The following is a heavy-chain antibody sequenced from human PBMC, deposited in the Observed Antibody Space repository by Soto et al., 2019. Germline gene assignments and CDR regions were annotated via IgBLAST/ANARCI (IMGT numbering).Heavy chain of an antibody. CDR2: ISAGGTTT. Sequence: GGSLRLSCAASGFTFDTNGMTWVRHVPGKGLEWVSAISAGGTTTYYADPVKGRFTISRDNSRNMLYLQMNSLRAEDTAVYYCAKARRDFAWLSELDYFHYWGQGTPVTVSS. CDR1: GFTFDTNG. J-gene: IGHJ4*02. D-gene: IGHD3-9*01. V-gene: IGHV3-23*01. CDR3: AKARRDFAWLSELDYFHY.